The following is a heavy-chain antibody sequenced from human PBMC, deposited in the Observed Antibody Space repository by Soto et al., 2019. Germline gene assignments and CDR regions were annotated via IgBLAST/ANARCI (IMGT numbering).Heavy chain of an antibody. Sequence: GGCLRLSCAASGFTFSDYYMGWFLQAPGKGLEWVSYISSSGSTIYYADSVKGRVTIPRDNAKNSLYLQMNSLRAEDTAVYYCARVLSWDNWFDPWGQGTLVTVYS. J-gene: IGHJ5*02. D-gene: IGHD1-26*01. CDR2: ISSSGSTI. CDR3: ARVLSWDNWFDP. CDR1: GFTFSDYY. V-gene: IGHV3-11*01.